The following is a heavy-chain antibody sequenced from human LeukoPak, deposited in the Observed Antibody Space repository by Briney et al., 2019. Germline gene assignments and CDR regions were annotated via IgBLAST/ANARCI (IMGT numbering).Heavy chain of an antibody. CDR2: IYYSGST. D-gene: IGHD2-2*01. CDR1: TALTTSYY. J-gene: IGHJ5*02. Sequence: SQTLSLTCPLSTALTTSYYWSWIRQPPGKGLEWIGSIYYSGSTNYNPSLKSRVTISVDSSKNQFSLKLSSVTAADTAVYYCTRGRYCSSTSCYEWWFDPWGQGTLVTVSS. CDR3: TRGRYCSSTSCYEWWFDP. V-gene: IGHV4-59*01.